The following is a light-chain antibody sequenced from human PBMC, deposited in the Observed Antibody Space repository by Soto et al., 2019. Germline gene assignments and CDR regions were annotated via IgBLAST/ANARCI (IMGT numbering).Light chain of an antibody. J-gene: IGKJ1*01. V-gene: IGKV1-5*03. CDR2: KAS. Sequence: DIQMTQSPSTLSASVGDRVTITCRASQSISSWLAWYQQKPGEAPKLLIYKASNLESGVPSRFSGSGSGTEFTLTISSLQSEDFATYYCQQYNSESWTFGQGTKGDSK. CDR3: QQYNSESWT. CDR1: QSISSW.